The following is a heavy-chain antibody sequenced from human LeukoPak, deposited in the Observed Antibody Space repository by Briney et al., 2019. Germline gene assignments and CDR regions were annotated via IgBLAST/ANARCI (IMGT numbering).Heavy chain of an antibody. CDR3: ARDRVTDYYDSSGYYYNWFDP. V-gene: IGHV4-59*01. CDR1: GGSISTYY. Sequence: SETLSLTCTVSGGSISTYYWSWIRQPPGKGPEWIGFIYYSGSTNYNPSLKSRITMSVDTSKNQFSLKLNSVTAADTAVYYCARDRVTDYYDSSGYYYNWFDPWGQGTLVTVAS. CDR2: IYYSGST. J-gene: IGHJ5*02. D-gene: IGHD3-22*01.